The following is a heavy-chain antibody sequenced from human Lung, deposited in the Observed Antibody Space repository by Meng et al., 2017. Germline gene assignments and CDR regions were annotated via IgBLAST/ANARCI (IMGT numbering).Heavy chain of an antibody. Sequence: GESLKISCTASGFTFGDYGMSWVRQAPGKGLEWVGFIRSKAYGGTTEYAASVKGRFTISRDDSKSIAYLQMNSLKTEDTAVYYCTREGIYYYDSSGFAGYWGQGTLVTVSS. CDR1: GFTFGDYG. CDR2: IRSKAYGGTT. CDR3: TREGIYYYDSSGFAGY. J-gene: IGHJ4*02. V-gene: IGHV3-49*04. D-gene: IGHD3-22*01.